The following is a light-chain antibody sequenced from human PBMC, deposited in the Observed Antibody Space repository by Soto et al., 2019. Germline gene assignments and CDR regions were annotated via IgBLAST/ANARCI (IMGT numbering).Light chain of an antibody. V-gene: IGLV2-11*01. CDR2: DVT. Sequence: QSALTQPRSVSGSPGQSVTISCTGTSNDVGAYNFVSWYQQPPGKAPKLMIYDVTKRPSGVPDRFSGSKSDNTASLTISGLQAEDEADYYCCSYAGSSNVFGTGTKLTVL. CDR1: SNDVGAYNF. J-gene: IGLJ1*01. CDR3: CSYAGSSNV.